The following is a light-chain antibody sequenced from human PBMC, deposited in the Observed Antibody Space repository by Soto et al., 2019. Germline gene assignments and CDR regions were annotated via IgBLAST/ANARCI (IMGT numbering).Light chain of an antibody. CDR1: SSNIGAGYD. J-gene: IGLJ2*01. CDR3: QSYDSSRSVS. Sequence: QSVLTQPPSVSGAPGQRVTISCTGSSSNIGAGYDVHWYQQLPGTAPKLLIYGNSNRPSGVPDRFSGSKSGTSASLAITGLQAEYEADYYCQSYDSSRSVSFGGGTKLTVL. CDR2: GNS. V-gene: IGLV1-40*01.